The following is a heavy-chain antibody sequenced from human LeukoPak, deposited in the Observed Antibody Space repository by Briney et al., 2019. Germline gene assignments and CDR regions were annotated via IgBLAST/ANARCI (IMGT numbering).Heavy chain of an antibody. J-gene: IGHJ3*02. CDR2: IYYSGST. Sequence: PSETLSLTCTVSRGSMNNYYWSWIRQPPGKGLEWIGYIYYSGSTNYNPSLESRVTISVDTSKNQFSLRLSSVTAADSAVYYCARPREQWLGNDAFDIWGQGTMVTVSS. V-gene: IGHV4-59*08. D-gene: IGHD6-19*01. CDR1: RGSMNNYY. CDR3: ARPREQWLGNDAFDI.